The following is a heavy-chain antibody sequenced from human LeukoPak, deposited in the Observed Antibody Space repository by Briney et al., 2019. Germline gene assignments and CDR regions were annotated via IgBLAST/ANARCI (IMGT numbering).Heavy chain of an antibody. Sequence: GESLKISCRGSGYTFTNYWIGWVRQMPGKRLECRGIIYPGDSDTRYSPSFRGQVTISADKSINRAYLQWSSLKASDTAMYYCARSPISYYYDSSGGHDAFDVWGQGTMVTVSS. CDR1: GYTFTNYW. CDR3: ARSPISYYYDSSGGHDAFDV. V-gene: IGHV5-51*01. D-gene: IGHD3-22*01. J-gene: IGHJ3*01. CDR2: IYPGDSDT.